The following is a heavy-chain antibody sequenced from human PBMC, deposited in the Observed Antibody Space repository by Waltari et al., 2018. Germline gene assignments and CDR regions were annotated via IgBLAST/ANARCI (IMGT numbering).Heavy chain of an antibody. Sequence: DVQLLESGGGLVHPGESLRLSCAASGFTFSKFGMSWVRQAPGKGLGWVSTITTADDAYYADSVKGRFTISRDIFRNTLYLQMNGLRAEDTAVYYCAKYRPYYFDFWGQGALVTVSS. CDR2: ITTADDA. D-gene: IGHD2-21*01. V-gene: IGHV3-23*01. CDR1: GFTFSKFG. J-gene: IGHJ4*02. CDR3: AKYRPYYFDF.